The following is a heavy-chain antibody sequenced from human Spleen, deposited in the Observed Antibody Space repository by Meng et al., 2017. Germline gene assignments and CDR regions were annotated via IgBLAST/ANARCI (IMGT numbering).Heavy chain of an antibody. V-gene: IGHV3-15*01. D-gene: IGHD6-13*01. J-gene: IGHJ4*02. CDR1: GFTFSNSW. CDR3: ATGAAATDH. Sequence: LVGAGGDVVVPVGALRLSCDGSGFTFSNSWMSWVCKAPGTGLEWVGRIKSKTNGETADYAAPVKGRFTISRDDSQNTLYLQMDSLITEDTAVYFCATGAAATDHWGQGTLVTVSS. CDR2: IKSKTNGETA.